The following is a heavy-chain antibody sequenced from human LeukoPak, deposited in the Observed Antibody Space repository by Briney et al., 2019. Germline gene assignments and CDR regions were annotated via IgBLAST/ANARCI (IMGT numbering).Heavy chain of an antibody. Sequence: GRSLRLSCAASGLTFDDYAMHWVRQAPGKGLEWVSGISWNSGSIGYADSVKGRFTISRDNAKNSLYLQMNSLRAEDMALYYCAKGTLTGSFDYWGQGTLVTVSS. J-gene: IGHJ4*02. D-gene: IGHD3-9*01. CDR2: ISWNSGSI. CDR1: GLTFDDYA. CDR3: AKGTLTGSFDY. V-gene: IGHV3-9*03.